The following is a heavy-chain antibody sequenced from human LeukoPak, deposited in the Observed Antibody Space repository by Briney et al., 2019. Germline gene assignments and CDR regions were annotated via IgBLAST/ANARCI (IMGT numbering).Heavy chain of an antibody. D-gene: IGHD2-2*01. CDR3: ARRSIVVVPAAPFDY. J-gene: IGHJ4*02. V-gene: IGHV4-30-4*01. CDR1: GGSISSGDYY. Sequence: SQTLSLTCTVSGGSISSGDYYWRWLRQPPGKGLEWIGYIYYSGSTYYNPSLKSRVTISVDTSKNQFSLKLSSVTAADTAVYYCARRSIVVVPAAPFDYWGQGTLVTVSS. CDR2: IYYSGST.